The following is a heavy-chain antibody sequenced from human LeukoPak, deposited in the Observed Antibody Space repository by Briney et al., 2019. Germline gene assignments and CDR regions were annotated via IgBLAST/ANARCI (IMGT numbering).Heavy chain of an antibody. J-gene: IGHJ4*02. Sequence: PSETLSLTCSVSGASISSSSYYWGWIRQPPGKGLEWIGSVYYSGGTFSNPSLKSRVTISVDTSKNQFSLRLSSVTAADTAVYYCARWHSSGWFRFDSWGQGTLVTVSS. CDR3: ARWHSSGWFRFDS. CDR1: GASISSSSYY. V-gene: IGHV4-39*01. D-gene: IGHD6-19*01. CDR2: VYYSGGT.